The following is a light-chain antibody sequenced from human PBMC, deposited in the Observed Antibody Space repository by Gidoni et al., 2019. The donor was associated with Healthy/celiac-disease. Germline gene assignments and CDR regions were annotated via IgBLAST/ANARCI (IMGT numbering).Light chain of an antibody. V-gene: IGKV1-5*03. CDR2: RAS. J-gene: IGKJ1*01. CDR3: QQYNSYPRT. Sequence: DIQMTQSPSTLSASVGDRVSITCRASQSVNGWLAWYQQKPGNAPTLLIYRASSLETRVPSRFSGSGSGTEFTLTISSLQPDDFATYYCQQYNSYPRTFGQGTKVEIK. CDR1: QSVNGW.